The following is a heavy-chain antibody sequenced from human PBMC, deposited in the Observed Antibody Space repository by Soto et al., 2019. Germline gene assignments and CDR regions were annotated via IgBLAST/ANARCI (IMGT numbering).Heavy chain of an antibody. D-gene: IGHD3-16*02. V-gene: IGHV4-39*01. CDR3: ARHGSF. J-gene: IGHJ1*01. CDR1: GVSISGTSYY. Sequence: QLQLQESGPGLVKPSETLSLTCTVSGVSISGTSYYWVWIRQTPAKGLEWIGTIYYSGETFYNPSLKSRVTISIDTSKNHFSLNLTSVTAADTAIYYCARHGSFWGQGALVTVSS. CDR2: IYYSGET.